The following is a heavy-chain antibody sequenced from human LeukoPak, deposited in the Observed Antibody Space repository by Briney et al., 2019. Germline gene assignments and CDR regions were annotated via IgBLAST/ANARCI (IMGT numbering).Heavy chain of an antibody. CDR2: ITWNRDNI. D-gene: IGHD3-22*01. CDR3: AKDLSSAITSSLAMDV. Sequence: PGGSLRLSCAASGFTVSSNYMSWVRQAPGKGLEWVSGITWNRDNIAYADSVRGRFTISRDNAKNYLYLQMNSLRAEDTALYYCAKDLSSAITSSLAMDVWGQGTTVTVSS. J-gene: IGHJ6*02. CDR1: GFTVSSNY. V-gene: IGHV3-9*01.